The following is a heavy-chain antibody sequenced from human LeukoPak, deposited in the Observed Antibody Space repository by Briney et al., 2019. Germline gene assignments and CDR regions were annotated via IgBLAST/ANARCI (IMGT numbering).Heavy chain of an antibody. V-gene: IGHV4-31*03. CDR1: GGSINSGGYY. CDR2: IYYSGST. Sequence: SETLSLTCTVSGGSINSGGYYWTWIRQHPGRGLEWIGYIYYSGSTYYNPSLKSRVTISVDTSKNQFSLKLSSVTAADTAVYYCAAAYVWGSYRTGDYWGQGTLVTVSS. D-gene: IGHD3-16*02. CDR3: AAAYVWGSYRTGDY. J-gene: IGHJ4*02.